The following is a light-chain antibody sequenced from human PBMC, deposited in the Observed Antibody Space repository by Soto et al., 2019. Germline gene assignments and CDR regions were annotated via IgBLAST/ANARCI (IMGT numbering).Light chain of an antibody. J-gene: IGKJ4*01. Sequence: DIQMTQSPSTLSASVGDRVTITCRASQSISTWLAWYQQKPGKAPKLLIFKASSLDTGVPSRFSGSGSRTEFTLTISSLQPDEIATYYCQHYNSYPLTFGGGTKVEIK. CDR1: QSISTW. CDR3: QHYNSYPLT. CDR2: KAS. V-gene: IGKV1-5*03.